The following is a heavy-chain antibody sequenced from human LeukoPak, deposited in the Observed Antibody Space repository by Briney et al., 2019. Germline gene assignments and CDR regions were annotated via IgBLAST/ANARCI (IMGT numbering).Heavy chain of an antibody. CDR1: GFTFSDCV. D-gene: IGHD3-3*01. Sequence: GGSLRLSCAASGFTFSDCVMSWLRQAPGKGLEWVLTITAGGGSTYYGDSVKGRFTISRDNSKNTLYLQLDSLRADDTAVYYCAKDLPGITIFGALHYWGQGALVTVS. CDR2: ITAGGGST. J-gene: IGHJ4*02. V-gene: IGHV3-23*01. CDR3: AKDLPGITIFGALHY.